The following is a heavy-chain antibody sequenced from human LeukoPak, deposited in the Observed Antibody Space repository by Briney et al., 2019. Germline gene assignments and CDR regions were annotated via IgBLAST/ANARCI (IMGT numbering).Heavy chain of an antibody. CDR1: GFIFSDFT. Sequence: GGSLRLSCAASGFIFSDFTMTWVRQAPGRGPEWVSAIGGRGTSTYYADSLGGRFTISRDNSKDMPYLQMNSLKVEDTATYYCGKEGGAWGQGTKVTVSS. CDR2: IGGRGTST. J-gene: IGHJ5*02. D-gene: IGHD3-16*01. V-gene: IGHV3-23*01. CDR3: GKEGGA.